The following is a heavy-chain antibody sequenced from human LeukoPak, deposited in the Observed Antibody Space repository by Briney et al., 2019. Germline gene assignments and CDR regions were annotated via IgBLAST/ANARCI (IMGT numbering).Heavy chain of an antibody. CDR3: AKDRSYVDTVYFDY. Sequence: PGRSLRLSCAASGFTFSSYGMHWVRQAPGKGLEWVAVISYDGSNKYYADSVKGRFTISRDNSKNTVYLQMNSLRAEEMAVYYCAKDRSYVDTVYFDYWGQGTLVTVSS. J-gene: IGHJ4*02. D-gene: IGHD5-18*01. CDR2: ISYDGSNK. V-gene: IGHV3-30*18. CDR1: GFTFSSYG.